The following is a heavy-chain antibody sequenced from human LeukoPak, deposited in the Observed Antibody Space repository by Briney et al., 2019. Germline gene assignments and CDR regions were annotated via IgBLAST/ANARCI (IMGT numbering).Heavy chain of an antibody. J-gene: IGHJ3*02. Sequence: PSETLSLTCTVSGGSISSYYWSWIRQPPGKGLEWIGFIYYSGSTNYNPSLKSRVTISVDTSKNQFSLKLSSVTSADTAVYYCARGEDIQTIWGQGTMVTVSS. D-gene: IGHD2-15*01. CDR2: IYYSGST. CDR1: GGSISSYY. CDR3: ARGEDIQTI. V-gene: IGHV4-59*01.